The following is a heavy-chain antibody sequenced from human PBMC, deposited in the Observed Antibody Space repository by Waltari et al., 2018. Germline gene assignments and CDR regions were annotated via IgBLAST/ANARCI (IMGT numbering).Heavy chain of an antibody. J-gene: IGHJ4*02. CDR1: GFTFSTYA. CDR3: VKKGYEQSDDWYRDYFYDY. D-gene: IGHD3-9*01. Sequence: EVQLLESGGGLVQPGGHLRLSCAASGFTFSTYAMSWGRQAPGKGVVLVSAIWGSGTKTYAGVPVKGRLIIATENSKNTLDLEINSLRAEYTAVYYGVKKGYEQSDDWYRDYFYDYWGQGTLVTVSS. CDR2: IWGSGTKT. V-gene: IGHV3-23*01.